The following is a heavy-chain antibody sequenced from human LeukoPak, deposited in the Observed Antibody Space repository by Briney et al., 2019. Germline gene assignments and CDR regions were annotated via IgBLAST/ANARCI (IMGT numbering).Heavy chain of an antibody. D-gene: IGHD3-10*01. J-gene: IGHJ5*02. V-gene: IGHV1-8*01. CDR1: GYTFTSYD. Sequence: ASVTVSCKASGYTFTSYDINWVRQAPGQGLEWMGWMNPNSGNTGYAQEFQGRVTMTRNTSISTAYMELSSLRSEDTAVYYCARGSTNYYGSGSYYPPSNWFDPWGQGTLVTVSS. CDR3: ARGSTNYYGSGSYYPPSNWFDP. CDR2: MNPNSGNT.